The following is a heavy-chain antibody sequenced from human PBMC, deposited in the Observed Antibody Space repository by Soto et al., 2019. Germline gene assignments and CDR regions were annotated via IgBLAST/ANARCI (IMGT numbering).Heavy chain of an antibody. CDR2: IYYSGST. J-gene: IGHJ3*02. Sequence: TSETLSLTCTVSGGSISSYYWSWIRQPPGKGLEWIGYIYYSGSTNYNPSLKSRVTISVDTSKNQFSLKLSSVTAADTAVYYCARACGGDCYSNAFDIWGQGTMVTVSS. CDR3: ARACGGDCYSNAFDI. V-gene: IGHV4-59*01. D-gene: IGHD2-21*02. CDR1: GGSISSYY.